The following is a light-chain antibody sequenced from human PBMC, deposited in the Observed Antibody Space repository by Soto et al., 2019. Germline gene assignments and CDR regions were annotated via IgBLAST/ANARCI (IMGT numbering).Light chain of an antibody. CDR3: QSYDSSNLWV. CDR2: DDN. J-gene: IGLJ3*02. Sequence: NFMLTQPHSVSESPGKTVTISCTRSSGSIASNYVQWYQQRPGSAPTTVIYDDNQRPSGVPDRFSGSIDSSSNSASLTISGLKTEDEADHYCQSYDSSNLWVFGGGTKVTVL. CDR1: SGSIASNY. V-gene: IGLV6-57*04.